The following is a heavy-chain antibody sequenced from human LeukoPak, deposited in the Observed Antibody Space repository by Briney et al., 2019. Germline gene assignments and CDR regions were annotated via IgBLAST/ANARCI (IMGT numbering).Heavy chain of an antibody. CDR3: ARSQLGDYDILTGYYLADY. Sequence: SVKVSCKASGGTFSSYAISWVRQASGQGLEWMGGIIPIFGTANYAQKFQGRVTITADESTSTAYMELSSLRSEDTAVYYCARSQLGDYDILTGYYLADYWGQGTLVTVSS. V-gene: IGHV1-69*13. CDR1: GGTFSSYA. D-gene: IGHD3-9*01. CDR2: IIPIFGTA. J-gene: IGHJ4*02.